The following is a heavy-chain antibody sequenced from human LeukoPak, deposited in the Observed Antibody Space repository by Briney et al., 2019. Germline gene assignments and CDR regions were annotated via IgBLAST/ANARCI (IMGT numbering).Heavy chain of an antibody. V-gene: IGHV3-53*01. J-gene: IGHJ4*01. D-gene: IGHD6-19*01. Sequence: GGSLRLSCVGSGFNVTTNNMYWVRQAPGKGLECVSAFHAGGGPDYADSVTGRFTISRDNSKNTLYLQMNSLRAEDTAVYYCAKGIYSSGWSYFDYWGHGTLVTVSS. CDR1: GFNVTTNN. CDR3: AKGIYSSGWSYFDY. CDR2: FHAGGGP.